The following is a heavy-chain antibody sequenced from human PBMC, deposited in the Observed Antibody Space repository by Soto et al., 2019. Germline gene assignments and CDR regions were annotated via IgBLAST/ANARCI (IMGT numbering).Heavy chain of an antibody. V-gene: IGHV3-33*06. CDR1: GFTFSRYG. CDR3: AKDDDTSSHYSLLDF. Sequence: QVQFVESGGGVVQPGTSLRLSCAASGFTFSRYGIHWVRQAPGKGLEWVAVTWSGGRAEYYADSVRGRFTISRDNSKTTVYLHMNSLKFEDTAVYYCAKDDDTSSHYSLLDFRGQGTLVTVSS. J-gene: IGHJ4*02. D-gene: IGHD3-22*01. CDR2: TWSGGRAE.